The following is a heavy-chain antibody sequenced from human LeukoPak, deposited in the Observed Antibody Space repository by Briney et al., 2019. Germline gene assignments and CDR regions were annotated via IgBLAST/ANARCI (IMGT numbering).Heavy chain of an antibody. CDR3: AKVRRPHCSGATCYSFDY. V-gene: IGHV3-23*01. D-gene: IGHD2-15*01. CDR2: ISGSGGST. J-gene: IGHJ4*02. CDR1: GFTFSSYA. Sequence: GGSLRLSCAASGFTFSSYAMSWVRQAPGKGLEWVSAISGSGGSTYYADSVKGRFTISRDNSKNTLYLQMNSLRAEDTAVYYCAKVRRPHCSGATCYSFDYWGQGTLVTVSS.